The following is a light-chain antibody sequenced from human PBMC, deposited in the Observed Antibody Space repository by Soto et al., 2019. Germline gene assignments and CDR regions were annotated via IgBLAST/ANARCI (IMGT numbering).Light chain of an antibody. J-gene: IGKJ3*01. Sequence: DIQMTQSPSSLSASVGDRVTITCRASQGVSAYLLWYQQRQGRAPKLLIYAASNLQSGVPSRFSGSGSETDFTLTISSLQPEDVATYYCQQSSSLPPGVTFGPGTTVDIK. CDR3: QQSSSLPPGVT. CDR2: AAS. CDR1: QGVSAY. V-gene: IGKV1-39*01.